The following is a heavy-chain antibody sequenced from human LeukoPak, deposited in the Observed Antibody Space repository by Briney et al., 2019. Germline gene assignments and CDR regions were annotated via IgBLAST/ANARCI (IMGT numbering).Heavy chain of an antibody. CDR1: GFTFSSYA. CDR3: ANEYCSGGGCYQFDY. D-gene: IGHD2-15*01. Sequence: GGSLRLSFAASGFTFSSYAMNWVREAPGKGLEWVSAFSCSGGNTYYADPVKGRFTISRDNSKNTLYSQVNSLRAEDTAVYYCANEYCSGGGCYQFDYWGQGTLVTVSS. CDR2: FSCSGGNT. J-gene: IGHJ4*02. V-gene: IGHV3-23*01.